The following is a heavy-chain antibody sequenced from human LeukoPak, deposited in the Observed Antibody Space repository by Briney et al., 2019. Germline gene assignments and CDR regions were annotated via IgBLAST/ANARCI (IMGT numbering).Heavy chain of an antibody. J-gene: IGHJ4*02. CDR3: ARGRYYGSGTDSGGY. CDR2: ISSSGSTI. Sequence: GGSLRLSCAASGFTFSSYETNWVRQAPGKGLEWVSYISSSGSTIYYADSVKGRFTISRDNAKNSLYLQMNSLRAEDTAVYYCARGRYYGSGTDSGGYWGQGTLVTVSS. V-gene: IGHV3-48*03. CDR1: GFTFSSYE. D-gene: IGHD3-10*01.